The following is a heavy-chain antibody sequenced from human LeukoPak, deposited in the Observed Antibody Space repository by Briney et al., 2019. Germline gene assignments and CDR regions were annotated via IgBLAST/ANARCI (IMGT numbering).Heavy chain of an antibody. Sequence: PGGSLRLSCAASGFTFSSYGMHWVRQAPGKGLEWVAFIRYDGSNKYYADSVKGRFTVSRDNSKNTLYLQMNSLRAEDTAVYYCAKDQDTMVRGVIPIDYWGQGTLVTVSS. D-gene: IGHD3-10*01. V-gene: IGHV3-30*02. CDR2: IRYDGSNK. J-gene: IGHJ4*02. CDR3: AKDQDTMVRGVIPIDY. CDR1: GFTFSSYG.